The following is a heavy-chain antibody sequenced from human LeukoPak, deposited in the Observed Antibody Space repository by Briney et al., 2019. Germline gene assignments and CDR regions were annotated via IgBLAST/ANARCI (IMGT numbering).Heavy chain of an antibody. V-gene: IGHV3-30-3*01. J-gene: IGHJ4*02. Sequence: GGSLRLSCAASGFTFSSYAMHWVRQAPGKGLEWVAVISYDGSNKYYADSVKGRFTISRDNSKNTLYLQMNSLRVEDTAVYYCARSKVVVVPAALDYWGQGTLVTVSS. CDR3: ARSKVVVVPAALDY. CDR2: ISYDGSNK. D-gene: IGHD2-2*01. CDR1: GFTFSSYA.